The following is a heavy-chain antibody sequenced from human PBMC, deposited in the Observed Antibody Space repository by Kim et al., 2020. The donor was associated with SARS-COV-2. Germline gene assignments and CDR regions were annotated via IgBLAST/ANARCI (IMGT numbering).Heavy chain of an antibody. CDR1: GFTFGDYA. D-gene: IGHD3-9*01. V-gene: IGHV3-49*04. CDR2: IRSKAYGGTT. J-gene: IGHJ6*02. Sequence: GGSLRLSCTASGFTFGDYAMSWVRQAPGKGLEWVGFIRSKAYGGTTEYAASVKGRFTISRDDYKSIAYLQMNSLKTEDTAVYYCTREIRYFDWLFRSDYYYYGMDVWGQGTTVTVSS. CDR3: TREIRYFDWLFRSDYYYYGMDV.